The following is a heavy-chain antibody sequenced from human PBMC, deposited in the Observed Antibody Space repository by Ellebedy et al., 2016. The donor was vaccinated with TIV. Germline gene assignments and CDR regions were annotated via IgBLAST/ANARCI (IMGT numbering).Heavy chain of an antibody. Sequence: GESLKISCAASGFTFSSYAMHWVRQAPGKGLEWVAVISYDGSNKYYADSVKGRFTISRDNSKNTLYLQMNSLRAEDTAVYYCAGMLQDYYYYGMDVWGQGTTVTVSS. J-gene: IGHJ6*02. CDR1: GFTFSSYA. CDR2: ISYDGSNK. V-gene: IGHV3-30-3*01. D-gene: IGHD2-8*01. CDR3: AGMLQDYYYYGMDV.